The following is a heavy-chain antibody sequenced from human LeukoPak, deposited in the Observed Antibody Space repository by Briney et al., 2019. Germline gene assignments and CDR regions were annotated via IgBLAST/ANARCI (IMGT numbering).Heavy chain of an antibody. CDR1: GFTFSSYE. CDR2: ISSSGSTI. Sequence: PGGSLRLSCAASGFTFSSYEMNWVRQAPGKGLEWVSYISSSGSTIYYADSVKGRFTISRDNSKNTLYLQMNSLRAEDTAVYYCAKNAVVTAILYWFDPWGQGTLVTVSS. D-gene: IGHD2-21*02. V-gene: IGHV3-48*03. J-gene: IGHJ5*02. CDR3: AKNAVVTAILYWFDP.